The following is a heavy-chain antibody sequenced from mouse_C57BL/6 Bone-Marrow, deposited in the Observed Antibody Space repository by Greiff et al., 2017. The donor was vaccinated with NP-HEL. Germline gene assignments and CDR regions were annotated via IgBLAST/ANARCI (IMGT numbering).Heavy chain of an antibody. CDR1: GYSITSDY. Sequence: EVHLVESGPGLAKPSQTLSLTCSVTGYSITSDYWNWIRKFPGNKLEYMGYISYSGSTYYNPSLKSRISITRDTSKNQYYLQLNSVTTEDTATYYCARYYDYDRRYFDVWGTGTTVTVSS. V-gene: IGHV3-8*01. CDR3: ARYYDYDRRYFDV. CDR2: ISYSGST. J-gene: IGHJ1*03. D-gene: IGHD2-4*01.